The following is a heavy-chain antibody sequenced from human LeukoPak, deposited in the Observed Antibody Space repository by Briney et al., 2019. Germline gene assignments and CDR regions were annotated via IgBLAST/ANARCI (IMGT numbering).Heavy chain of an antibody. CDR1: GFPFDDYG. J-gene: IGHJ5*02. D-gene: IGHD3-10*01. Sequence: PGGSLRLSCVASGFPFDDYGMFWVRQSPGKGLEWVSSISWNSGIIDYADSVKGRFTISRDNAKSSLYLQINSLRVEDTAVYYCARVAELLRYRFDPWGQGTLVTVSS. CDR2: ISWNSGII. V-gene: IGHV3-20*04. CDR3: ARVAELLRYRFDP.